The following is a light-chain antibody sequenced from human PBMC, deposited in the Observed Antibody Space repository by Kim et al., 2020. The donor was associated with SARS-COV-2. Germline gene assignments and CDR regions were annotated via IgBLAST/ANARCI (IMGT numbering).Light chain of an antibody. CDR1: QSVSSGY. V-gene: IGKV3-20*01. Sequence: EIVLTQSPGTLSWSPGERATLSCRASQSVSSGYLAWYQQKPGQAPRLLIYGASSRATGVPDRFSGSGSGTDFTLTITRLEPEDFAVYYCQQYGDSPHTFGQGTKVDIK. J-gene: IGKJ1*01. CDR2: GAS. CDR3: QQYGDSPHT.